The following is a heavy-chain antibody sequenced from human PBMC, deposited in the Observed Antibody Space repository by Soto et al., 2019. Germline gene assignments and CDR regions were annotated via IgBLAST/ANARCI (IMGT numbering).Heavy chain of an antibody. CDR3: AKKFVTEVEKKFSDP. V-gene: IGHV3-23*01. J-gene: IGHJ5*02. CDR2: IGTRGRTT. CDR1: GFSCSSYS. Sequence: GGSLRLSCTASGFSCSSYSMTWVRQAPGKGLEWVSIIGTRGRTTYYADSVKGRFTISRDNSRNMLYLQMDSLRAETPAQFYCAKKFVTEVEKKFSDPWAQGTLVTVSS. D-gene: IGHD2-21*01.